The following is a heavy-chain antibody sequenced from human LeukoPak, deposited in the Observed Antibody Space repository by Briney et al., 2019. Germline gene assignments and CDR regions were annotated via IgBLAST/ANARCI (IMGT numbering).Heavy chain of an antibody. CDR3: ARDTSSRVSGYDTSFDY. V-gene: IGHV1-18*01. CDR2: ISAYNGNT. J-gene: IGHJ4*02. CDR1: GYTFTSYG. D-gene: IGHD5-12*01. Sequence: ASVKVSCKASGYTFTSYGISWVRQAPGQGLEWMGWISAYNGNTNYAQKLQGRVTMTTDTSTTTAYMELRSLRSDDTAVYYCARDTSSRVSGYDTSFDYWGQGTLVTVSS.